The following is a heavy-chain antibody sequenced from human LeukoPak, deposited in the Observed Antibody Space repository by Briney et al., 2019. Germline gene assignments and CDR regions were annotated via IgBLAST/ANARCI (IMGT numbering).Heavy chain of an antibody. V-gene: IGHV3-49*04. D-gene: IGHD6-13*01. CDR3: ARSSSSWSFDY. J-gene: IGHJ4*02. CDR1: GFTFSSYG. CDR2: IRSKAYGGTT. Sequence: PGGSLRLSCAASGFTFSSYGMHWVRQAPGKGLEWVGFIRSKAYGGTTEYAASVKGRFTISRDDSKSIAYLQMNSLKTEDTAVYYCARSSSSWSFDYWGQGTLVTVSS.